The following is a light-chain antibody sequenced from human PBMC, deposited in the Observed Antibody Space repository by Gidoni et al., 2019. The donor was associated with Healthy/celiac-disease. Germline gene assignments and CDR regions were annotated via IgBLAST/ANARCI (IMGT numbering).Light chain of an antibody. CDR3: CSYAGSSTPVV. J-gene: IGLJ2*01. Sequence: QSALTQPASVSGSPGQSITISCTGTSSDVGSYNLVSWYPQHPGKAPKLMIYEGSTRPSGVSNRFSGSKSGNTASLTISGLQAEDEADYYCCSYAGSSTPVVFGGGTKLTVL. V-gene: IGLV2-23*01. CDR2: EGS. CDR1: SSDVGSYNL.